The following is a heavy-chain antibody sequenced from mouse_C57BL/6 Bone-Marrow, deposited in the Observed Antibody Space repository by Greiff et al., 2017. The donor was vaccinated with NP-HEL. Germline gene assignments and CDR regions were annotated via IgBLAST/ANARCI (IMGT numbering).Heavy chain of an antibody. CDR2: IDPSDSYT. J-gene: IGHJ1*03. D-gene: IGHD1-1*01. V-gene: IGHV1-50*01. CDR1: GYTFTSYW. Sequence: QVQLQQPGAELVKPGASVKLSCKASGYTFTSYWMQWVKQRPGQGLEWIGEIDPSDSYTNYHQKFKGKATLTVDTSSSTAYMQLSSLTSEDSAVYYCASGYYGSSSRYFDVWGTGTTVTVSS. CDR3: ASGYYGSSSRYFDV.